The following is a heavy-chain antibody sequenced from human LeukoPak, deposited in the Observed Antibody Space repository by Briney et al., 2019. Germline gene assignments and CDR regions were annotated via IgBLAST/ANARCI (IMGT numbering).Heavy chain of an antibody. CDR3: ANSEQYSSSTWYHYFHL. D-gene: IGHD6-13*01. J-gene: IGHJ4*02. CDR2: INHSGGT. Sequence: SETLSLTCGVYGGSFSGHYWTWMPQPPGKGLEWIAEINHSGGTNYNPSLKSRVSISVDTSKNQLSLKLTSVTAADTAVYYCANSEQYSSSTWYHYFHLWGQGTLVTVSS. V-gene: IGHV4-34*01. CDR1: GGSFSGHY.